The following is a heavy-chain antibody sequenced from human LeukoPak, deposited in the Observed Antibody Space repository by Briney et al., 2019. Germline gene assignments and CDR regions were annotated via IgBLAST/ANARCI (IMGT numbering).Heavy chain of an antibody. V-gene: IGHV5-51*01. J-gene: IGHJ4*02. Sequence: GESLKISCKGSGYSFTSFWIAWVRQMPGKGLEWMGIIYPGDSNTRYSPSFQGHVTISADKSISTAYLQWNSLKASDTAMYYCARRWYNWNDPFIDYWGQGTLVTVSS. CDR1: GYSFTSFW. CDR2: IYPGDSNT. D-gene: IGHD1-1*01. CDR3: ARRWYNWNDPFIDY.